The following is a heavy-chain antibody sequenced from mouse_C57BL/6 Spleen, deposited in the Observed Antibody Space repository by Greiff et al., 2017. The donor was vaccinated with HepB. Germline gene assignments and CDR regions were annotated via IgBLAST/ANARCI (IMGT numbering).Heavy chain of an antibody. CDR3: ASGFYDGYYYYAMDY. J-gene: IGHJ4*01. V-gene: IGHV1-74*01. CDR2: IHPSDSDT. D-gene: IGHD2-3*01. Sequence: QVQLKQPGAELVKPGASVKVSCKASGYTFTSYWMHWVKQRPGQGLEWIGRIHPSDSDTNYNQKFKGKATLTVDKSSSTAYMQLSSLTSEDSAVYYCASGFYDGYYYYAMDYWGQGTSVTVSS. CDR1: GYTFTSYW.